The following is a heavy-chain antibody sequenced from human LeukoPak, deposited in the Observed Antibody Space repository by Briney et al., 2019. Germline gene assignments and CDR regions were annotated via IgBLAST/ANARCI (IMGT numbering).Heavy chain of an antibody. CDR3: ARHRNSGSPEFDY. J-gene: IGHJ4*02. CDR1: GGPISSSDYY. CDR2: IFYSGST. Sequence: PSETLSLTCTVSGGPISSSDYYWGWIRQPPGKGLEWIGRIFYSGSTYYNPSLKSRVTISVDTSKNQFSLKLTSVSAADTALYYYARHRNSGSPEFDYWGQGTLVTVSS. V-gene: IGHV4-39*01. D-gene: IGHD1-26*01.